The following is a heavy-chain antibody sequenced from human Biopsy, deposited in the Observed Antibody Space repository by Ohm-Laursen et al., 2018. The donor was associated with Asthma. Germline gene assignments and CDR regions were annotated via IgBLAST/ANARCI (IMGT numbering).Heavy chain of an antibody. CDR1: YGSITSGGYY. CDR3: ARAQDYYDSRGYYRSFDY. Sequence: TLSLTYTVSYGSITSGGYYWTWIRQPPGKGLEWIGFIYYSGSTYYNPSLKSRVSISIDTSKNQFSLKLSSVTAADTAVYYCARAQDYYDSRGYYRSFDYWGQGTLVTVSS. D-gene: IGHD3-22*01. CDR2: IYYSGST. J-gene: IGHJ4*02. V-gene: IGHV4-31*03.